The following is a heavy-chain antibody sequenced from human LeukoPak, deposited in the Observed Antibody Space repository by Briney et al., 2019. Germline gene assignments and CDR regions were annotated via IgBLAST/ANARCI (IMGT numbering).Heavy chain of an antibody. J-gene: IGHJ6*02. Sequence: ASVKVSCKASGYTFTSYGISWVRQAPGQGLEWMGWISAYNGNTNYAQKLQGGVTMTTDTSTSTAYMELRSLRSDDTAVYYCARDPGSGGGLEYGSASKHPPYNYYYGRDVGGQGPTVTVS. CDR1: GYTFTSYG. V-gene: IGHV1-18*01. CDR3: ARDPGSGGGLEYGSASKHPPYNYYYGRDV. CDR2: ISAYNGNT. D-gene: IGHD6-6*01.